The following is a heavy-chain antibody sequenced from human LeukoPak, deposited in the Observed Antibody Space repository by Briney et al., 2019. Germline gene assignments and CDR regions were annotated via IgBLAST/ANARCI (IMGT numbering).Heavy chain of an antibody. CDR1: GFTFNSYG. V-gene: IGHV3-30*02. D-gene: IGHD3-9*01. J-gene: IGHJ3*02. Sequence: GGSVTLSCAASGFTFNSYGMHWVRQAPGKGLEWVTFIRYGGSNKYYADSVKGRFTISRDNSKNTLYLQMNSLRAEDTAVYYCAKDPHFRLVPDAFDIWGQGTMVTVSS. CDR3: AKDPHFRLVPDAFDI. CDR2: IRYGGSNK.